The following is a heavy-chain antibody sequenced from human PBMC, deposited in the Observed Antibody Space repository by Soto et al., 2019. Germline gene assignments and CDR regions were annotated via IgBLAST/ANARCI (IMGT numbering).Heavy chain of an antibody. J-gene: IGHJ4*02. CDR2: ISAYNGNT. Sequence: QVQLVQSGAEVKKPGASVKVSCKASGYTFTSYGISWVRQAPGQGLEWMGWISAYNGNTNYAQKPQGSVTITTDTPTSTAYIGQRSLRSDDTAVYYWAHHWAAAGPFDYWGQGTLVTVSS. V-gene: IGHV1-18*01. CDR1: GYTFTSYG. CDR3: AHHWAAAGPFDY. D-gene: IGHD6-13*01.